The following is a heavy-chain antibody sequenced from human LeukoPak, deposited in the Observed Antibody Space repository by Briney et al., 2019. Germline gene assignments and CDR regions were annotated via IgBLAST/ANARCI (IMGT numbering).Heavy chain of an antibody. CDR2: ISGSGGST. Sequence: PGGSLRLSCAASGFTFSSYAMSWVRQAPGKGLEWVSAISGSGGSTYYADSVKGRFTISRDNAKNSLYLQMNSLRAEDTAVYYCARDSSGWSNWFDPWGQGTLVTVSS. D-gene: IGHD6-19*01. V-gene: IGHV3-23*01. J-gene: IGHJ5*02. CDR3: ARDSSGWSNWFDP. CDR1: GFTFSSYA.